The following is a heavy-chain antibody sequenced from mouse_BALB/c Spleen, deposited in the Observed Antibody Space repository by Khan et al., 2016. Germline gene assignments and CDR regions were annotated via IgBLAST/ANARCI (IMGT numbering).Heavy chain of an antibody. Sequence: QIQLVQSGPELKKPGETVKISCKASGYTFTNYGMNWVKQAPGKGLKWMGWINTNTGEPTYAEEFKGRFAFSLETSASTAYLQINNLKNEDTATYFCARDDTRGFAYWGQGTLVTVSA. CDR1: GYTFTNYG. D-gene: IGHD2-12*01. CDR2: INTNTGEP. J-gene: IGHJ3*01. V-gene: IGHV9-3*02. CDR3: ARDDTRGFAY.